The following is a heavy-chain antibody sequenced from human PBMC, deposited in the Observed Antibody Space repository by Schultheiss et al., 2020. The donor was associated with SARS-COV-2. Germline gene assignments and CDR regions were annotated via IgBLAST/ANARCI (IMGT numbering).Heavy chain of an antibody. D-gene: IGHD3-16*02. CDR2: ISSSSSYT. CDR3: GKVLGGGSYLPPDY. V-gene: IGHV3-21*05. J-gene: IGHJ4*02. Sequence: GGSLRLSCAASGFTFSSYSMNWVRQAPGKGLEWVSYISSSSSYTNYADSVKGRFTISRDNSKNTLYLQMNSLRAEDTAVYYCGKVLGGGSYLPPDYWGQGTLVTVSS. CDR1: GFTFSSYS.